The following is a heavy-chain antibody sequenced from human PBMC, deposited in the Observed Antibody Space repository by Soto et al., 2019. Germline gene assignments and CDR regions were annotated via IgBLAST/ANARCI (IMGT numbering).Heavy chain of an antibody. D-gene: IGHD3-10*01. CDR1: GGTFSSYT. V-gene: IGHV1-69*02. CDR3: EINRLEGYYYGSGRYPTDY. J-gene: IGHJ4*02. Sequence: QVQLVQSGAEVKKPGSSVKVSCKASGGTFSSYTISWVRQAPGQGLEWMGRIIPILGIANYAQKFQGRVTISAGTSRSADYRRLSSLRAEDQAVYYCEINRLEGYYYGSGRYPTDYWGQGTLVTVSS. CDR2: IIPILGIA.